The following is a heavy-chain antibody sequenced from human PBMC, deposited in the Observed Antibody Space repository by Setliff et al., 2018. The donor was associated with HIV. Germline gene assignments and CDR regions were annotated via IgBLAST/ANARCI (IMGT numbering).Heavy chain of an antibody. D-gene: IGHD1-26*01. CDR1: GFTLSDHW. CDR2: TNNDGSIT. J-gene: IGHJ6*03. Sequence: GGSLRLSCAASGFTLSDHWMHWVRQVPGKGLVWVSRTNNDGSITNYADFVKGRFTMSRDSAKNLLYLQMNSLRAEDTAVYYCARDNRGSYSYYYYYMDVWGKGTTVTVSS. V-gene: IGHV3-74*01. CDR3: ARDNRGSYSYYYYYMDV.